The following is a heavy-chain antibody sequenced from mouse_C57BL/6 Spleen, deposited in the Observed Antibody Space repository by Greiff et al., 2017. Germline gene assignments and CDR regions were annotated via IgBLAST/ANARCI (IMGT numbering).Heavy chain of an antibody. CDR3: AREFSYSY. D-gene: IGHD6-5*01. Sequence: VQLQQPGAELVKPGASVKLSCKASGYTFTSYWMQWVKQRPGQGLEWIGEIDPSDSYTNYNQKFKGKATLTVDTSSSTAYMQLSSLTSEDSAVYYCAREFSYSYWGQGTTLTVSS. CDR1: GYTFTSYW. V-gene: IGHV1-50*01. CDR2: IDPSDSYT. J-gene: IGHJ2*01.